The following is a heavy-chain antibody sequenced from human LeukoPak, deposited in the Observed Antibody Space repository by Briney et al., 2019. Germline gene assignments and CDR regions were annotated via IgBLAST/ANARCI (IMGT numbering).Heavy chain of an antibody. CDR1: GGSISSYY. Sequence: PSETLSLTCTVSGGSISSYYWSWIRQPPGKGLEWIGYIYYSGSTNYNPSLKSRVTISVDTSKNQFSLKLSSVTAADTAVYYCARGGNYYDSSGYYLSGNYWGQGTLVTVSS. J-gene: IGHJ4*02. V-gene: IGHV4-59*01. D-gene: IGHD3-22*01. CDR3: ARGGNYYDSSGYYLSGNY. CDR2: IYYSGST.